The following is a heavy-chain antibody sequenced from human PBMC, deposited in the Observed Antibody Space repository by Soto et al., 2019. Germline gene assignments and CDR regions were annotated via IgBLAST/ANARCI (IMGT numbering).Heavy chain of an antibody. CDR1: GFTFSTYI. J-gene: IGHJ4*02. D-gene: IGHD4-4*01. V-gene: IGHV3-48*01. Sequence: GGSLRLSCAASGFTFSTYIMNWVRQAPGKGLEWVSYIRSSSNTIYYADCVKGRFTISSDNAKNSLYLQMNSLRAEDTAVYYCARDWSYSFDYWGQGILVTVSS. CDR3: ARDWSYSFDY. CDR2: IRSSSNTI.